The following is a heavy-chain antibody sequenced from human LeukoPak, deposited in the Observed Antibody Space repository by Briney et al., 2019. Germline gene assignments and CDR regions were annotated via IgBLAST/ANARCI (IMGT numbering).Heavy chain of an antibody. J-gene: IGHJ5*02. CDR3: ARVQPRYFDWKRPNWFDP. CDR1: GYTFTGYY. V-gene: IGHV1-2*02. D-gene: IGHD3-9*01. Sequence: ASVKVSCKASGYTFTGYYMHWVRQAPGQGLEWMGWINPNSGGTNYAQKFQGRVTMTRDTSISTAYMGLSRLRSDDTAVYYCARVQPRYFDWKRPNWFDPWGQGTLVTVSS. CDR2: INPNSGGT.